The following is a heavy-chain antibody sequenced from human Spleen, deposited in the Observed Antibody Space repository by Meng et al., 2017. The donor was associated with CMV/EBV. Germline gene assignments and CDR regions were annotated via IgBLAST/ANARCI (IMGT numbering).Heavy chain of an antibody. CDR1: GFIFTDYS. CDR2: VSSVSSYI. V-gene: IGHV3-21*01. J-gene: IGHJ4*02. Sequence: GESLKISCAASGFIFTDYSMNWVRQAPGKGLEWVSSVSSVSSYIYYADSVRGRFTISRDNAKNSLFLQMNDLRADDTAVYYCARDQPANVPARRCDYWGQGARVTVSS. CDR3: ARDQPANVPARRCDY. D-gene: IGHD6-25*01.